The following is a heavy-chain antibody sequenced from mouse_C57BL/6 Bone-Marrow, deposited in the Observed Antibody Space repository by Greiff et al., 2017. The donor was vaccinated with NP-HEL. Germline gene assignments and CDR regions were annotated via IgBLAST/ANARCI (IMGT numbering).Heavy chain of an antibody. CDR2: IYPRSGNT. Sequence: QVQLQQSGAELARPGASVKLSCMASGYTFTSYGISWVKQRTGQGLEWIGEIYPRSGNTYYNEKFKGKATLTADKSSSTAYMELRSLTSEDSAVYFCARRRIAYWGQGTLVTVSA. CDR1: GYTFTSYG. CDR3: ARRRIAY. J-gene: IGHJ3*01. V-gene: IGHV1-81*01.